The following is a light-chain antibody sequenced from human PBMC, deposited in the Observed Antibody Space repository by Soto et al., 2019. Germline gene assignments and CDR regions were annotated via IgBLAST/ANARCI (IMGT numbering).Light chain of an antibody. Sequence: EIVLTQSPATLSLSPGDRATLSCRASQSISSQLAWYQQKPGQAPRLLIYDASNRATGIPARFRGSGSGTDFTLTIDGLEPEDFAVYYCQQRGNWPSLTFGGGTKVEIK. CDR2: DAS. CDR1: QSISSQ. V-gene: IGKV3-11*01. J-gene: IGKJ4*01. CDR3: QQRGNWPSLT.